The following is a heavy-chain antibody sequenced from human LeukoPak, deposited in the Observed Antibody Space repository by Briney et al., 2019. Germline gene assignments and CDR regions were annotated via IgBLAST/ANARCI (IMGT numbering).Heavy chain of an antibody. V-gene: IGHV5-51*01. Sequence: GESLKISCKGSGYSFTSYWIGWVRQMPGKGLEWMGIIYPGDSDTRYSPSFQGQVTISADKSISTAYLQWSSLKASDTGMYYCARERGYCSSTSCYEGDYFDYWGQGTLVTVSS. CDR1: GYSFTSYW. D-gene: IGHD2-2*01. J-gene: IGHJ4*02. CDR2: IYPGDSDT. CDR3: ARERGYCSSTSCYEGDYFDY.